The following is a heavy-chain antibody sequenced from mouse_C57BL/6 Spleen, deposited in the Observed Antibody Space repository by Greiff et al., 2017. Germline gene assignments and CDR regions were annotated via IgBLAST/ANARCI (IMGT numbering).Heavy chain of an antibody. Sequence: VHVKQSGAELVRPGASVKLSCTASGFNIKDDYMHWVKQRPEQGLEWIGWIDPENGDTEYASKFQGKATITADTSSNTAYLQLSSLTSEDTAVYYCTTFSSGYVGFAYWGQGTLVTVSA. CDR3: TTFSSGYVGFAY. J-gene: IGHJ3*01. CDR1: GFNIKDDY. D-gene: IGHD3-2*02. V-gene: IGHV14-4*01. CDR2: IDPENGDT.